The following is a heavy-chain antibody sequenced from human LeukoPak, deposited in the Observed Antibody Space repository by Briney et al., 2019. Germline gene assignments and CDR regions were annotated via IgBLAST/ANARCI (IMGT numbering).Heavy chain of an antibody. D-gene: IGHD3-22*01. CDR2: IYTSGGT. V-gene: IGHV4-4*07. Sequence: SETLSLTCTVSGGSISSYYWSWIRQPAGKGLEWIGRIYTSGGTNYNPSLKSRVTMSVDTSNNQFSLKLSSVTAADTAVYYCARVPRRIDYHDNSSSLQPYFDYWGQGTLVTVSS. J-gene: IGHJ4*02. CDR3: ARVPRRIDYHDNSSSLQPYFDY. CDR1: GGSISSYY.